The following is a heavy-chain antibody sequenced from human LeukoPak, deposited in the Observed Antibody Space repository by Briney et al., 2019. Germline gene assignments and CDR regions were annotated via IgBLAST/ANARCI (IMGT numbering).Heavy chain of an antibody. J-gene: IGHJ6*03. CDR3: ARVRGVNWVGYYYYMDV. CDR2: IYTSGST. CDR1: GGSISSGSYY. Sequence: MSSETLSLTCTVSGGSISSGSYYWSWIRQPAGKGLECIGRIYTSGSTNYNPSLKSRVTISVDTSKNQFSLKLSSVTAADTAVYYCARVRGVNWVGYYYYMDVWGKGTTVTVSS. V-gene: IGHV4-61*02. D-gene: IGHD1-26*01.